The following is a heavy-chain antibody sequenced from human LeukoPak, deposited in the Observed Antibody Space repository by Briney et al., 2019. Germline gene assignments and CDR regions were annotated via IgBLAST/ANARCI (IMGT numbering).Heavy chain of an antibody. J-gene: IGHJ4*02. CDR2: VTGSSSNT. V-gene: IGHV3-23*01. Sequence: GGSLRLSCAASGFNFSNYAMTWVREAPGKGLEWVSAVTGSSSNTYSADSVKGRFTISRDNSKNMLYLEMNSLRLEDTAIYYCAKDRSSTTSCSNYWGRGTLVTVSS. CDR1: GFNFSNYA. D-gene: IGHD2-2*01. CDR3: AKDRSSTTSCSNY.